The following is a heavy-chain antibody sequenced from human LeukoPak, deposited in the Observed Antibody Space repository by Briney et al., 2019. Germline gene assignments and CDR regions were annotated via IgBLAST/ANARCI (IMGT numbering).Heavy chain of an antibody. Sequence: SETLSLTCTVSGGSISSYYWSWIRQPPGKGLEWIGYIYYRGSTNYNPSLKSRVTISVDTSKNQFSLKLSSVTAADTAVYYCARDQSYDSSGYYGSGRDAFDIWGQGTMVTVSS. V-gene: IGHV4-59*01. CDR2: IYYRGST. CDR3: ARDQSYDSSGYYGSGRDAFDI. D-gene: IGHD3-22*01. CDR1: GGSISSYY. J-gene: IGHJ3*02.